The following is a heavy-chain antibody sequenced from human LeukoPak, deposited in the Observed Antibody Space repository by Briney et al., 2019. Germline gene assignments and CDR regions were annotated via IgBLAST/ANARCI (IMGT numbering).Heavy chain of an antibody. V-gene: IGHV3-48*01. CDR1: GFAVSSNY. J-gene: IGHJ4*02. CDR3: ARDLGYCTNGVCHTRFDY. Sequence: PGGSLRLSCTASGFAVSSNYMSWVRQAPGKGLEWVSYISSSSSTIYYADSVKGRFTISRDNAKNSLYLQMNSLRAEDTAVYYCARDLGYCTNGVCHTRFDYWGPGTLVAVSS. CDR2: ISSSSSTI. D-gene: IGHD2-8*01.